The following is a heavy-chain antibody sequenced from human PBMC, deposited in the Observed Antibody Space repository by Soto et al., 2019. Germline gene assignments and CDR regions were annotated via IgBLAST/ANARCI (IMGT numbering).Heavy chain of an antibody. Sequence: SETLSLTCAVYGGSFSGYYWSWIRQPPGKGLEWIGEINHSGSTNYNPSLKSRVTISVDTSKNQFSLKLSSVTAADTAVYYCARGRGFYGDYSRYYFDYWGQGTLVTVSS. J-gene: IGHJ4*02. CDR3: ARGRGFYGDYSRYYFDY. V-gene: IGHV4-34*01. CDR1: GGSFSGYY. CDR2: INHSGST. D-gene: IGHD4-17*01.